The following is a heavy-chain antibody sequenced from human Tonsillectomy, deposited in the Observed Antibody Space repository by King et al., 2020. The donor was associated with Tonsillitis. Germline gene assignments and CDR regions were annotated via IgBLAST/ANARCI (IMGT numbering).Heavy chain of an antibody. D-gene: IGHD3-9*01. CDR2: SNPMGGST. CDR3: AREGYDILTGYRNYFDY. Sequence: QLAQSGAVVKKPGASVKVSCKASGYTFTSYYMHWVLQAPGQGLEWMGISNPMGGSTSYAQNFPGRGTMTRDTSTSTVYMELGSLRSEDTAGYYCAREGYDILTGYRNYFDYWGQGTLVTVSS. CDR1: GYTFTSYY. J-gene: IGHJ4*02. V-gene: IGHV1-46*01.